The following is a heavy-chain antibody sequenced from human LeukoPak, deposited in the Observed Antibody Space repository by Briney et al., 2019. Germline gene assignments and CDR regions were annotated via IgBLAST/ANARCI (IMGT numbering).Heavy chain of an antibody. V-gene: IGHV4-34*01. CDR3: ARFPYYYGMDV. Sequence: SETLSLTCAVYGGSFSGYYWSWIRQPPGKGLEWIGSIYYSGSTYYNPSLKSRVTISVDTSKNQFSLKLSSVTAADTAVYYCARFPYYYGMDVWGQGTTVTVSS. J-gene: IGHJ6*02. CDR2: IYYSGST. CDR1: GGSFSGYY.